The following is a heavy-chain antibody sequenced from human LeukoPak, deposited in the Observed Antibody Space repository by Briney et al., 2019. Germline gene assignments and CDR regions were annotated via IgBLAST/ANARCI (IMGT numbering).Heavy chain of an antibody. CDR2: IRYDGRNK. CDR3: AKGPKRYNILTGYFVIETAFDI. Sequence: GGSLRLSCEASGFTFNTYGMHWVRQAPGKGLEWVAFIRYDGRNKYYADSVKGRFTISRDNSKNTLYLQMNTLRAEDTAVYYCAKGPKRYNILTGYFVIETAFDIWGQGTIVTVSS. CDR1: GFTFNTYG. D-gene: IGHD3-9*01. J-gene: IGHJ3*02. V-gene: IGHV3-30*02.